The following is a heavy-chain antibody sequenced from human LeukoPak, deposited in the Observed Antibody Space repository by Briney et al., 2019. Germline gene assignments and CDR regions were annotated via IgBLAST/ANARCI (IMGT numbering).Heavy chain of an antibody. CDR1: AFTSSSDS. CDR2: ISRISRSI. J-gene: IGHJ3*02. CDR3: ARPRDGYKYGAFDI. Sequence: GSLTLACTASAFTSSSDSMNCVRQAPGKGRGWVSYISRISRSIYYSDSVKGRFTISRDHAKNSLCREANSLTHPHTSTFYRARPRDGYKYGAFDIWGQGTVVTVSS. D-gene: IGHD5-24*01. V-gene: IGHV3-48*02.